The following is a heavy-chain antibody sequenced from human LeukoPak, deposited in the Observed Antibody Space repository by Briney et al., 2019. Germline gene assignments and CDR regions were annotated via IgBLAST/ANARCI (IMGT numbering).Heavy chain of an antibody. CDR2: ISSSGSTI. CDR3: AREGEVDYDFSEGDAFDI. D-gene: IGHD3-3*01. J-gene: IGHJ3*02. Sequence: GGSLRLSCAASGFTFSSYEMNWVRQAPGEGLEWVSYISSSGSTIYYADSVKGRFTISRDNAKNSLYLQMNSLRAEDTAVYYCAREGEVDYDFSEGDAFDIWGQGTMVTVSS. V-gene: IGHV3-48*03. CDR1: GFTFSSYE.